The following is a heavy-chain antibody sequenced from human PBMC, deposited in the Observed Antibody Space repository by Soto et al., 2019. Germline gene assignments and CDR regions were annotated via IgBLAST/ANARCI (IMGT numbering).Heavy chain of an antibody. D-gene: IGHD3-22*01. CDR1: GYTFTSYG. V-gene: IGHV1-18*01. CDR3: ARSLHSTNYYDSSGYGY. CDR2: ISAYNGNT. J-gene: IGHJ4*02. Sequence: ASVKVSCKASGYTFTSYGISWVRQAPGQGLEWMGWISAYNGNTNYAQKLQGRVTMTTDTSTSTACMELRSLRSDDTAVYYCARSLHSTNYYDSSGYGYWGQGTLVTVSS.